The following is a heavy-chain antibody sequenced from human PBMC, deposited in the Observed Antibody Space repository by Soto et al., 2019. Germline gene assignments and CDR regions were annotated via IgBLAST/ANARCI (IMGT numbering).Heavy chain of an antibody. CDR2: INHSGST. J-gene: IGHJ3*02. V-gene: IGHV4-34*01. Sequence: SETLSLTCAVYGGSFSGYYWSWIRQPPGKGLEWIGEINHSGSTNYNPSLKSRVTISVDTSKNQFSLKLSSVTAADTAVYYCARGVVGYDYIWGSDAFDIWGQGTMVTVSS. CDR1: GGSFSGYY. D-gene: IGHD3-16*01. CDR3: ARGVVGYDYIWGSDAFDI.